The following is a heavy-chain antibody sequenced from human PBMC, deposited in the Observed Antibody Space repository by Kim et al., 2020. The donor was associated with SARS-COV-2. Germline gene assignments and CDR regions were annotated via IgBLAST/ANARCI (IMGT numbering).Heavy chain of an antibody. CDR3: ARGYSSSWYSYYYYGMDV. Sequence: SETLSLTCAVYGGSFSGYYWSWIRQPPGKGLEWIGEINHSGSTNYNPSLKSRVTISVDTSKNQFSLKLSSVTAADTAVYYCARGYSSSWYSYYYYGMDVWGQGTTVTDSS. V-gene: IGHV4-34*01. CDR1: GGSFSGYY. J-gene: IGHJ6*02. CDR2: INHSGST. D-gene: IGHD6-13*01.